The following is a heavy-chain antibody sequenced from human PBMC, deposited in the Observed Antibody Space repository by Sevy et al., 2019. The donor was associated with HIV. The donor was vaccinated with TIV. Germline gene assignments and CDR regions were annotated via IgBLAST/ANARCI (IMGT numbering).Heavy chain of an antibody. D-gene: IGHD3-10*01. CDR3: ATALLWFGESGGMDV. V-gene: IGHV1-24*01. Sequence: ASVKVSCKVSGYTLTELSMHWVRQAPGKGLEWMGGFDPEDGETIYAQKFKGRVTMTEDTSTDTAYLGLSSLRFEDTAVYYCATALLWFGESGGMDVWGQGTTVTVSS. CDR2: FDPEDGET. CDR1: GYTLTELS. J-gene: IGHJ6*02.